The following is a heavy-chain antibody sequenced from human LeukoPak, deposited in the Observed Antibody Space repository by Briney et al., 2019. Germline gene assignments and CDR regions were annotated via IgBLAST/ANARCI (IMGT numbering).Heavy chain of an antibody. V-gene: IGHV1-3*01. Sequence: ASVTVSCKASGYIFTSYAMHWVRQAPGQSLEWMGWINAGNGDTKYSQRFQGRVTITRDTSASTAYMELSSLRSEDTAMYYCARPDTAMAYFDYWGQGTLVTVSS. CDR3: ARPDTAMAYFDY. D-gene: IGHD5-18*01. CDR1: GYIFTSYA. CDR2: INAGNGDT. J-gene: IGHJ4*02.